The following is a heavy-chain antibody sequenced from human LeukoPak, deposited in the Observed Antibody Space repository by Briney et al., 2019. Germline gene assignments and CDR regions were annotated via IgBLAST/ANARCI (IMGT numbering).Heavy chain of an antibody. CDR3: ARDPSVGGFSGSELDL. V-gene: IGHV3-64*01. D-gene: IGHD3-22*01. CDR2: ISYNGEQT. J-gene: IGHJ5*02. CDR1: GFTLSQYF. Sequence: GGSLRLSCAGSGFTLSQYFMHWVRQAPGKGLEYLSVISYNGEQTYYSKSVTGRFTISRDNSKNMLYLQMGSLRPEDTAVYFCARDPSVGGFSGSELDLWGQGTLVTVSS.